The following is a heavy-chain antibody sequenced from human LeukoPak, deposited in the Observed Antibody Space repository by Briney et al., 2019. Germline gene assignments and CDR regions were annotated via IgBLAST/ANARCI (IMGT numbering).Heavy chain of an antibody. CDR3: AKVNFDFWSTGETGAFDI. CDR2: ISGSGGST. D-gene: IGHD3-3*01. Sequence: PRGSLRLSCAPSGFSFSSYAMNWVRQAPRKGLEGVSGISGSGGSTYYAHSVKGRFTISRDNSKNTMYLQMNSLRAEDTAVYYCAKVNFDFWSTGETGAFDIWGQGTMVTVSS. J-gene: IGHJ3*02. CDR1: GFSFSSYA. V-gene: IGHV3-23*01.